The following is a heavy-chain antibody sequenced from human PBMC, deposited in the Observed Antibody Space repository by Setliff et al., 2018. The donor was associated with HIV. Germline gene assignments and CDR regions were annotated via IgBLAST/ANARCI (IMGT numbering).Heavy chain of an antibody. J-gene: IGHJ4*02. CDR3: AKDNLYSSGIYQFDY. Sequence: PGGSLRLSCAASGFTFSSYWMHWVRQAPGKGLEWVSGISWNSGSIGYADSVKGRFTISRDNSKNSLYLQMNSLGAEDTAVYYCAKDNLYSSGIYQFDYWGQGTMVTVSS. CDR1: GFTFSSYW. D-gene: IGHD3-10*01. V-gene: IGHV3-9*01. CDR2: ISWNSGSI.